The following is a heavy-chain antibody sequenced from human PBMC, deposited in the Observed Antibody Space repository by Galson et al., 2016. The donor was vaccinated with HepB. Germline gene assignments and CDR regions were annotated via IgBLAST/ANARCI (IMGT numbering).Heavy chain of an antibody. J-gene: IGHJ4*02. CDR2: IYPDDSDT. CDR1: GYSFTSYW. V-gene: IGHV5-51*01. CDR3: GRLRKGDFYDSSGYQYYFDY. Sequence: QSGAEVKKPGDSLKISCRGSGYSFTSYWIGWVRQMPGKGLEWMGIIYPDDSDTTYSPSFQGQVTISADKSISTAYLQWTSLKASDTAMYFCGRLRKGDFYDSSGYQYYFDYWGQGTLVTVSS. D-gene: IGHD3-22*01.